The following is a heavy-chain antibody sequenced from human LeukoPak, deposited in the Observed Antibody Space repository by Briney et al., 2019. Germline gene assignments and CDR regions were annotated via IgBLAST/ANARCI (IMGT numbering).Heavy chain of an antibody. CDR1: GFTFSSYE. CDR3: ARGPFPYYYDSSGYRKRAFDI. CDR2: ISSSGSTI. D-gene: IGHD3-22*01. Sequence: PGGSLRLSCAASGFTFSSYEMNWVRQAPGKGLEWVLYISSSGSTIYYADSVKGRFTISRDNAKNSLFLQMNSLRAEDTAAYYCARGPFPYYYDSSGYRKRAFDIWGQGTMVTVSS. J-gene: IGHJ3*02. V-gene: IGHV3-48*03.